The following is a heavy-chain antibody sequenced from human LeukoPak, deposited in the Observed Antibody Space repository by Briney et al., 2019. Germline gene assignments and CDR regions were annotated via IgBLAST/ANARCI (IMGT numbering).Heavy chain of an antibody. V-gene: IGHV3-7*01. CDR1: GLTFSSYW. D-gene: IGHD5-12*01. CDR3: ARDLGLSGYDLLDY. Sequence: PGGSLRLSCAASGLTFSSYWMTWVRQAPGKGLEWVANIKLDGTEKYYVDSVKGRFTISRDNAKNSLGLQMNSLRVEDTAVYYCARDLGLSGYDLLDYWGQGTMVTVSS. J-gene: IGHJ4*02. CDR2: IKLDGTEK.